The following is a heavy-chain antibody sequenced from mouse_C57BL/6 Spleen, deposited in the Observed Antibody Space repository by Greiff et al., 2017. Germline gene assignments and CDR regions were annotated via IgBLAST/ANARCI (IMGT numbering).Heavy chain of an antibody. V-gene: IGHV1-69*01. CDR2: IDPSDSYT. J-gene: IGHJ2*01. CDR3: AKRGYYGHFDY. D-gene: IGHD1-2*01. CDR1: GYTFTSYW. Sequence: VKLQQPGAELVMPGASVKLSCKASGYTFTSYWMHWVKQRPGQGLEWIGEIDPSDSYTNYNQKFKGKSTLTVDKSSSTAYMQLSSLTSEDSAVYYCAKRGYYGHFDYWGQGTTLTVSS.